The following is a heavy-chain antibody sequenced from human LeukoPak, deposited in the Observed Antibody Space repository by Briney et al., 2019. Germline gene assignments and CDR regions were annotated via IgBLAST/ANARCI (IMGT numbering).Heavy chain of an antibody. CDR3: VKGGDSGISRHSSGWYAFDY. CDR2: ISGSGGGT. D-gene: IGHD6-19*01. Sequence: GGSLRLSCAAFGFTFTTYAMNWARQAPGKGLEWVSSISGSGGGTFYADSVKGRFTISRDNSKNTLYLQMSSLRAEDTAVYYCVKGGDSGISRHSSGWYAFDYWGQGTLVTVSS. V-gene: IGHV3-23*01. CDR1: GFTFTTYA. J-gene: IGHJ4*02.